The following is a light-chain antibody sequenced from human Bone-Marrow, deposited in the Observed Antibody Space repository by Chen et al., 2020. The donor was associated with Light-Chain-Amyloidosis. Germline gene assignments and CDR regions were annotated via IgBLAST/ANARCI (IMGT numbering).Light chain of an antibody. Sequence: QSALTQPASVSGSPGQSITISCTGTSSDVGGDNHVSWYQQHPDKASKVMIYEVTNRPSWVPDRFSGSKSDNTASLTISGLQTEDEADYFCSSYAITDTLVFGSGTRVTVL. CDR1: SSDVGGDNH. J-gene: IGLJ1*01. CDR3: SSYAITDTLV. CDR2: EVT. V-gene: IGLV2-14*01.